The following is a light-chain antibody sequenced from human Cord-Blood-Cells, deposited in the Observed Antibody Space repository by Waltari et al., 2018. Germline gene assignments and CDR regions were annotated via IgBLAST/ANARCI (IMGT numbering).Light chain of an antibody. CDR3: QQYNNWWT. J-gene: IGKJ1*01. CDR1: QSVSSN. CDR2: RAS. Sequence: EIVMTQSPATLSVSPGERATLSCRASQSVSSNLAWYQQKPGQGPRLLIYRASTRATGSPARFRGSGSGTEFTLTISSLQSEDFAVYYCQQYNNWWTFGQGTKVEIK. V-gene: IGKV3-15*01.